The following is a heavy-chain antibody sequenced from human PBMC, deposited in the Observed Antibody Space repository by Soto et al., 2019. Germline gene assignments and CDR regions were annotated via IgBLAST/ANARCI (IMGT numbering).Heavy chain of an antibody. CDR3: VPSRRWGGWDFDL. CDR2: IYWDDDK. D-gene: IGHD3-16*01. Sequence: QITLKESGPTVVKPTQTLTLTCTFSGFSFSTSGVGVSWIRQPPGKALEWLALIYWDDDKSYNPSVMNRVTITKDTSKNQVVLTLTNVDPVDTATSFCVPSRRWGGWDFDLWGRGTLVTVSS. CDR1: GFSFSTSGVG. J-gene: IGHJ2*01. V-gene: IGHV2-5*02.